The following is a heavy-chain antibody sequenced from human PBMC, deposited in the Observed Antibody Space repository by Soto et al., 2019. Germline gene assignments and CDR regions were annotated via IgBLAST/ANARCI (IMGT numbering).Heavy chain of an antibody. CDR3: ARGGQDFWSGPFDY. V-gene: IGHV4-4*07. CDR1: GGSISNYF. CDR2: IDNSGST. D-gene: IGHD3-3*01. Sequence: ETLSRTCAVSGGSISNYFCNWIRQPSGKGLEWIGLIDNSGSTNYNPSLKSRITMSADTSMNQFSLKLNSVTAADTAVYYCARGGQDFWSGPFDYWGQGALVTVS. J-gene: IGHJ4*02.